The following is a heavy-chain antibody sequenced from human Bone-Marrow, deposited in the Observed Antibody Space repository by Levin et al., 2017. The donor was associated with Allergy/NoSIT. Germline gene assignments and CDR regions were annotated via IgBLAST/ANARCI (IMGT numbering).Heavy chain of an antibody. CDR2: INPSGGST. Sequence: ASVKVSCKASGYIFTNYYMHWVRQAPGQGLEWMGTINPSGGSTSYAQKFQGRVTTTTDTSTSTVYMELSGLRSEDTAVYYCARIYGSGDSGNAFDIWGQGTMVTVSS. CDR1: GYIFTNYY. D-gene: IGHD2-21*01. V-gene: IGHV1-46*01. CDR3: ARIYGSGDSGNAFDI. J-gene: IGHJ3*02.